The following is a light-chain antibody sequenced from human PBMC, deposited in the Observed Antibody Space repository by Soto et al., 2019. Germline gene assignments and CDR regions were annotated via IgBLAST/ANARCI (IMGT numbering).Light chain of an antibody. CDR1: QSVLSSSNNKNY. V-gene: IGKV4-1*01. J-gene: IGKJ4*01. Sequence: DIVMTQSPESLAVSLGERATINCKSSQSVLSSSNNKNYLAWYQQKPGQPPKVLIYWTSTPESGVHDRCSGSGSGTEFTLTISSLQAEDVEVYDGHQHYNVPVTCGGGTRVEI. CDR2: WTS. CDR3: HQHYNVPVT.